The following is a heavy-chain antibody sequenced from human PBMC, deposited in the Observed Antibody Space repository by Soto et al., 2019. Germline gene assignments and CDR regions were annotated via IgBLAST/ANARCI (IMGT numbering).Heavy chain of an antibody. V-gene: IGHV4-4*02. CDR2: IYHSGST. D-gene: IGHD1-26*01. Sequence: PSETLSLTCAVSGGSISSSNWWSWVRQPPGKGLEWIGEIYHSGSTNYNPSLKSRVTISVDKSKNQFSLKLSSVTAADTAVYYCARRVGAPGQNYFDYWGQGTLVTVSS. J-gene: IGHJ4*02. CDR3: ARRVGAPGQNYFDY. CDR1: GGSISSSNW.